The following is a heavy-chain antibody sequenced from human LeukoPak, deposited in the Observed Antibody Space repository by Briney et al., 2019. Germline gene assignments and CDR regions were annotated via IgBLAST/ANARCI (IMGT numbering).Heavy chain of an antibody. CDR3: ARDAGRYFDWLGY. CDR2: IWYDGSNK. V-gene: IGHV3-33*01. J-gene: IGHJ4*02. D-gene: IGHD3-9*01. CDR1: GFTFSSYG. Sequence: PGRSLRLSCAASGFTFSSYGMHWVRQAPGKGLEWVAVIWYDGSNKYYADSAKGRFTISRDNSKNTLYLQMNSLRAEDTAVYYCARDAGRYFDWLGYWGQGTLVTVSS.